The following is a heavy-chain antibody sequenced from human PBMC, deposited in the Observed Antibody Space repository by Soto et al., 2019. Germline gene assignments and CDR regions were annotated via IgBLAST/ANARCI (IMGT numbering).Heavy chain of an antibody. D-gene: IGHD4-4*01. CDR1: GGSISSYY. CDR2: IYTSGST. J-gene: IGHJ6*02. V-gene: IGHV4-4*07. Sequence: SETLSLTCTVSGGSISSYYCSWIRQPAGKGLEWIGRIYTSGSTNYNPSLKSRVTMSVDTSKNQFSLKLSSVTAADTAVYYCARVPIYTPSYCYYGMDVWGQGTTVTVSS. CDR3: ARVPIYTPSYCYYGMDV.